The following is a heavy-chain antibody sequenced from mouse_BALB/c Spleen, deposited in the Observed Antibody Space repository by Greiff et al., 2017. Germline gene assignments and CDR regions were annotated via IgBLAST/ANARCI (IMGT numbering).Heavy chain of an antibody. J-gene: IGHJ4*01. CDR2: ISSGGGST. Sequence: EVKLMESGGGLVKPGGSLKLSCAASGFAFSSYDMSWVRQTPEKRLEWVAYISSGGGSTYYPDTVKGRFTISRDNAKNTLYLQMSSLKSEDTAMYYCARLFFLFLRRTSYAMDYWGQGTSVTVSS. D-gene: IGHD1-1*01. CDR1: GFAFSSYD. V-gene: IGHV5-12-1*01. CDR3: ARLFFLFLRRTSYAMDY.